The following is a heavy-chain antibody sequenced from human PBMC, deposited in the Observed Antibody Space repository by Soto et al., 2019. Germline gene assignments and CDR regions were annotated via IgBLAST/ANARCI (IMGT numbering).Heavy chain of an antibody. CDR1: GDSFNTYS. J-gene: IGHJ6*02. V-gene: IGHV5-51*01. CDR3: ARQGIDGHNQGYGMDV. Sequence: EVHLVQSGAEVRKSGESLKISCKGSGDSFNTYSIAWVRQMPGKGLEWMGITHPGDSETRYSPSFEGQVTISADKSISTAYLQWSSLKASDTAMYYCARQGIDGHNQGYGMDVWGQGTTATVSS. CDR2: THPGDSET.